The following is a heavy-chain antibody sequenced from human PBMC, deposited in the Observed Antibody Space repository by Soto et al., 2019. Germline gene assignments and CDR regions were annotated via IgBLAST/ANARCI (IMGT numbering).Heavy chain of an antibody. CDR1: GYTFTNYA. J-gene: IGHJ2*01. CDR2: ISASTRNT. CDR3: ARCYCSVGSCYACWHFDL. Sequence: VQLVQSGAEVKKPGASVKVSCQASGYTFTNYAISWLRQAPGQGLEWMGWISASTRNTDQAQNFQGRVTMTIDTSTNTGKMELRSLRSDDTAVYYCARCYCSVGSCYACWHFDLWGRGTLVTVSS. V-gene: IGHV1-18*01. D-gene: IGHD2-15*01.